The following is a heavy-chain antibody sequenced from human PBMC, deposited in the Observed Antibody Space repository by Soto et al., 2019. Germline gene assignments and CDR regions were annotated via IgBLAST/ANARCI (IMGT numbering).Heavy chain of an antibody. D-gene: IGHD3-16*02. CDR3: AKDLNWGSYRYTLFDY. CDR1: GFTFSSYA. V-gene: IGHV3-23*01. CDR2: MGGSGGST. Sequence: PGGSLRLSCAASGFTFSSYAMSWVRQAPGKGLEWVSAMGGSGGSTYYADSVKGRFTISRDNSKNTLYLQMNSLRAEDTAVYYCAKDLNWGSYRYTLFDYWGQGTLVTVS. J-gene: IGHJ4*02.